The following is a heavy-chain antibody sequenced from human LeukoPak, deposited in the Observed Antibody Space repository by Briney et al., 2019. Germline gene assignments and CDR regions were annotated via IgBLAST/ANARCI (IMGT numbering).Heavy chain of an antibody. CDR3: ARDRKIAAAGTWEYFQH. V-gene: IGHV3-11*04. CDR2: ISSSGSTI. D-gene: IGHD6-13*01. J-gene: IGHJ1*01. Sequence: PGGSLRLSCAASGSTFSDYYMSWIRQAPGKGLEWVSYISSSGSTIYYADSVKGRFTISRDNAKNSLYLQMNSLRAEDTAVYYCARDRKIAAAGTWEYFQHWGQGTLVTVSS. CDR1: GSTFSDYY.